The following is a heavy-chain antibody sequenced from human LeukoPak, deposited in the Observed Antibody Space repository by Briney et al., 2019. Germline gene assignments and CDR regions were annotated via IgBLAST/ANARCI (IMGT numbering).Heavy chain of an antibody. D-gene: IGHD4-17*01. CDR2: INHSGST. CDR3: ARLADYGALDY. V-gene: IGHV4-34*01. CDR1: GGSFSGYY. J-gene: IGHJ4*02. Sequence: PSETLSLTCAVYGGSFSGYYWSWIRQPPGKGLEWIGEINHSGSTNYNPSLKSRVTISVDTSKNQFSLKLSSVTAADTAVYYCARLADYGALDYWGQGTLVTVSS.